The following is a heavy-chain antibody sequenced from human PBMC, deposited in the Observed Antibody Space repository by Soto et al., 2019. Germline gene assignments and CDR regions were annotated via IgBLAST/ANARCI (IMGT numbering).Heavy chain of an antibody. D-gene: IGHD3-10*01. CDR2: INHSGST. V-gene: IGHV4-34*01. J-gene: IGHJ4*02. CDR1: GGSFSGYY. Sequence: SETLSLTCAVYGGSFSGYYWTWIRQPPGTGLEWIGEINHSGSTNYNPSLKSRVTISVDTSKNQFSLKLTSVTAADTAAYYCARDKITVLFDYWGQGTLVT. CDR3: ARDKITVLFDY.